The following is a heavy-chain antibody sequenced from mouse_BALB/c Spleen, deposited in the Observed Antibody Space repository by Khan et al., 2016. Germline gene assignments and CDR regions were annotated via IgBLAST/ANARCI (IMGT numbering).Heavy chain of an antibody. D-gene: IGHD1-1*01. Sequence: QVQLQQSGADLVRPGTSVKVSCKASGYAFTNVLIDWIKQRPGQGLDWIGVINPGSGSTNYNEKFKGKATLTADKSSSTAYMQLSSLTSDESAVYFCASQYGSSYVGFAYWGQGTLVTVSA. CDR3: ASQYGSSYVGFAY. CDR2: INPGSGST. J-gene: IGHJ3*01. V-gene: IGHV1-54*01. CDR1: GYAFTNVL.